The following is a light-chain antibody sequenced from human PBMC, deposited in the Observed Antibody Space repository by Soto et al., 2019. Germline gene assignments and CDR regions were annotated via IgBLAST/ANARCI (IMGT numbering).Light chain of an antibody. Sequence: QSVLTQPPPVSGAPGRRFTISCTGTSSNIGAGYNVHWYQQLPGPAPKLLIYGNSNGPSGVPDRFSGSKSGTSASLAITGLQDEDEADYYCQSYDSSLSGLVFGGGTKLTVL. V-gene: IGLV1-40*01. J-gene: IGLJ2*01. CDR2: GNS. CDR3: QSYDSSLSGLV. CDR1: SSNIGAGYN.